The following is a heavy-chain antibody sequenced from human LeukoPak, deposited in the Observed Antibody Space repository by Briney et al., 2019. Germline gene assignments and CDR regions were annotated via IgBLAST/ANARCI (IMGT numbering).Heavy chain of an antibody. V-gene: IGHV3-30*04. J-gene: IGHJ5*02. CDR2: ITIDGSDE. CDR1: GFTFTTYA. Sequence: GGSLRLSCAASGFTFTTYAIHWVRQAPGKGLEWVAVITIDGSDEYYSDSVKGRFTISRDNTKNSLSLQMNSLRAEDTAVYYCARDSSGWYHWFDPWGQGTLVTVSS. D-gene: IGHD6-19*01. CDR3: ARDSSGWYHWFDP.